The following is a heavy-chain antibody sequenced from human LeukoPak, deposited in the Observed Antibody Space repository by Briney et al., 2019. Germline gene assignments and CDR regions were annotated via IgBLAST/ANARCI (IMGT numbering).Heavy chain of an antibody. CDR2: ISGSGGST. J-gene: IGHJ4*02. D-gene: IGHD1-26*01. CDR1: GFTFSSYA. CDR3: ARDREGGYFDY. V-gene: IGHV3-23*01. Sequence: PGGSLRLSCAASGFTFSSYAMSWVRQAPGKGLEWVSAISGSGGSTYYADSVKGRFTISRDNAKNSLYLQMNSLRAEDTAVYYCARDREGGYFDYWGQGTLVTVSS.